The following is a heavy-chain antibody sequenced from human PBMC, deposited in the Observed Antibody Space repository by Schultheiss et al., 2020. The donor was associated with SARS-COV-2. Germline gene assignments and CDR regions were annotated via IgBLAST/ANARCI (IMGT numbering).Heavy chain of an antibody. D-gene: IGHD3-10*01. V-gene: IGHV5-10-1*01. CDR2: IDPSDSYT. Sequence: GGSLRLSCKGSGYSFTSYWISWVRQMPGKGLEWMGRIDPSDSYTNYSPSFQGHVTISADKSIGTAYLQWSSLKASDTAMYYCARPRITMVQGVTNDAFDIWGQGTMVTVSS. J-gene: IGHJ3*02. CDR3: ARPRITMVQGVTNDAFDI. CDR1: GYSFTSYW.